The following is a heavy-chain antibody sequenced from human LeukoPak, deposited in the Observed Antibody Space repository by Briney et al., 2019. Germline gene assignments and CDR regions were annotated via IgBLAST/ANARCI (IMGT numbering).Heavy chain of an antibody. Sequence: GGSLRLSCAASGFTFSSYAMHWVRQAPGKGLEWVAVISYDGSNKYYADSVKGRFTISRDNSKNTLYLQMNSLRAEDTAVYYCASALAVAGNNYWGQGTLVTVSS. J-gene: IGHJ4*02. CDR2: ISYDGSNK. CDR3: ASALAVAGNNY. D-gene: IGHD6-19*01. CDR1: GFTFSSYA. V-gene: IGHV3-30-3*01.